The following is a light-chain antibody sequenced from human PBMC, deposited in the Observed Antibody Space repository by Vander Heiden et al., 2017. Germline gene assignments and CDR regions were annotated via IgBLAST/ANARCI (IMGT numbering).Light chain of an antibody. CDR3: QQANSFPVT. CDR2: AAS. J-gene: IGKJ3*01. Sequence: DIQMTQSPSSVSASVGDRVTITCRASQDISRWLAWYQQKPGKAPKLLIYAASSVQSGVPSRFSGSGSGTDFTLTISSLQPEDFASYCCQQANSFPVTFGHGTKVDFK. CDR1: QDISRW. V-gene: IGKV1D-12*01.